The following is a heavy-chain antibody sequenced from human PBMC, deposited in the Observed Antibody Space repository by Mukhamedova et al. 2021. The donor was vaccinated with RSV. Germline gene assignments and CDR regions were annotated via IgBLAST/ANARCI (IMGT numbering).Heavy chain of an antibody. Sequence: GKALEWLAHIFSNDEKSYSTSLKSRLTISKDTSKSQVVLTMTNMDPVDTATYSCARMHGNWPLRRLKAGFDYWGQGTLVTVSS. J-gene: IGHJ4*02. CDR2: IFSNDEK. V-gene: IGHV2-26*01. D-gene: IGHD1-1*01. CDR3: ARMHGNWPLRRLKAGFDY.